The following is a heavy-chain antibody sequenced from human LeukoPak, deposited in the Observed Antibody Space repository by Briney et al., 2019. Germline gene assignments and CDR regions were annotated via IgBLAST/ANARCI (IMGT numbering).Heavy chain of an antibody. Sequence: PGGSLRLSCAASGFTFSSYGMHWVRQAPGKGLEWVAVIWYDGSNKYYADSVKGRFTISRDNSKNTLYQQMNSLRAEDTAVYYCAKENSGYDPFYYYYYYMDVWGKGTTVTVSS. CDR1: GFTFSSYG. D-gene: IGHD5-12*01. J-gene: IGHJ6*03. CDR2: IWYDGSNK. CDR3: AKENSGYDPFYYYYYYMDV. V-gene: IGHV3-33*06.